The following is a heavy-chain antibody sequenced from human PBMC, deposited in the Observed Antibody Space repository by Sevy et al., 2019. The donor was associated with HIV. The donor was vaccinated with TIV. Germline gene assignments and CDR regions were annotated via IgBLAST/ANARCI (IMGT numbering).Heavy chain of an antibody. CDR1: GFTFSSYA. V-gene: IGHV3-23*01. J-gene: IGHJ4*01. Sequence: GGSLRLSCVASGFTFSSYAMSWVRQAPGKGLEWVSTFSFGCGKINYADSVKGRFTISRDNSKNTLYRQMHSLRAEDRAVYYCAREGCSKPHDYWVHGTLVTVSS. CDR3: AREGCSKPHDY. CDR2: FSFGCGKI. D-gene: IGHD3-10*02.